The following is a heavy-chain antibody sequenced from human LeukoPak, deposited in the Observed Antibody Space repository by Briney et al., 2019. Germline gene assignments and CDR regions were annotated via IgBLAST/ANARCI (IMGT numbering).Heavy chain of an antibody. CDR2: INPNSGGT. J-gene: IGHJ4*02. V-gene: IGHV1-2*02. CDR1: GYTFTGYY. D-gene: IGHD3-22*01. CDR3: ARAQYYYDSSGYEESPSYFDY. Sequence: ASVKVSCKASGYTFTGYYMHWVRQAPGQPLEWMGWINPNSGGTNYAQKFQGRVTMTRDTSISTAYMELSRLRSDDTAVYYCARAQYYYDSSGYEESPSYFDYWGQGTLVTVSS.